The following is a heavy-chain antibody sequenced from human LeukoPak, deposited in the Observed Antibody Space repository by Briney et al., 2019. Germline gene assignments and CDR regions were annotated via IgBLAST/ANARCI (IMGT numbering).Heavy chain of an antibody. Sequence: GGSLRLSCAASGFTFSSYDMHWVRQATGKGLEWVPAIGTAGDTYYPGSVKGRFTISRENAKNSLYLQMNSLRAGDTAVYYCARGTPYSSGLGFDPWGQGTLVTVSS. CDR1: GFTFSSYD. CDR3: ARGTPYSSGLGFDP. J-gene: IGHJ5*02. CDR2: IGTAGDT. D-gene: IGHD6-19*01. V-gene: IGHV3-13*04.